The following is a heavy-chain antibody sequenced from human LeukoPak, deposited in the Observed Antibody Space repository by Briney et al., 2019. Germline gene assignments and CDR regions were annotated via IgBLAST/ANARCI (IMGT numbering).Heavy chain of an antibody. J-gene: IGHJ4*03. V-gene: IGHV3-21*01. Sequence: WESLRLTCAASGFTFSSYSMNWIRQAPGKGLEWVSSISSSSSYIYYADSVKGRVTISRDNAKNSLYLQMNSLRAVDTAVYYCARERSAMVTGFDYWGHGTLVTVSS. CDR3: ARERSAMVTGFDY. D-gene: IGHD5-18*01. CDR2: ISSSSSYI. CDR1: GFTFSSYS.